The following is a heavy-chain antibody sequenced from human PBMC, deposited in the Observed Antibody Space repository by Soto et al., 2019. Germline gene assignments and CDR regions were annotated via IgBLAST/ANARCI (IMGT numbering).Heavy chain of an antibody. CDR3: AKSPDFYYDGMDV. J-gene: IGHJ6*02. Sequence: PGGSLILSCASSGFTFSCYSMTWVRQIPGKGLEWVSSISGSGANTYYADSVKGRFTISRDNSKNTLSLQMTSLRADDTAVYYCAKSPDFYYDGMDVWGQGTKVTVSS. CDR1: GFTFSCYS. V-gene: IGHV3-23*01. CDR2: ISGSGANT.